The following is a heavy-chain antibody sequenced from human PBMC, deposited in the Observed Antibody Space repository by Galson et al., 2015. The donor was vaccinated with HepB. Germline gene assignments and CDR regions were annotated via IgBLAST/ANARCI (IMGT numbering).Heavy chain of an antibody. J-gene: IGHJ4*02. V-gene: IGHV3-23*01. Sequence: SLRLSCAASGFTFRSYAMNWVRQTPGKGLEWIAAITASGRDSYYADSVKGRFTISRDNPRNTLYLQMSSLRAEDTAVYYCAKETSDIAVVSAAVPGYWGQGTLVTVSS. D-gene: IGHD2-2*01. CDR2: ITASGRDS. CDR1: GFTFRSYA. CDR3: AKETSDIAVVSAAVPGY.